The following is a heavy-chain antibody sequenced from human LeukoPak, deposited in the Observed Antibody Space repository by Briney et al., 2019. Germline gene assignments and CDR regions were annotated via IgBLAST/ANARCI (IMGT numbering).Heavy chain of an antibody. V-gene: IGHV3-30*04. J-gene: IGHJ5*02. D-gene: IGHD2-21*02. CDR2: ISYDGSNK. CDR3: AKDPSGVTIQKFDP. CDR1: GFTFSSYA. Sequence: PGGSLRLSCAASGFTFSSYAMHWVRQAPGKGLEWVAVISYDGSNKYYADSVKGRFTISRDNSKNTLYLQMNSLRAEDTAVYYCAKDPSGVTIQKFDPWGQGTLVTVSS.